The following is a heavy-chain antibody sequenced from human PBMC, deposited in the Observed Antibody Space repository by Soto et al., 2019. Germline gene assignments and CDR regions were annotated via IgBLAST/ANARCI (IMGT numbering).Heavy chain of an antibody. CDR2: IYYSGST. CDR1: GGSITSGGYC. CDR3: ARDGDYFGSGSPPLLSK. Sequence: QVQLQESGPGLVKPSQTLSLTCTVSGGSITSGGYCWTWIRQHPVKGLEWMGHIYYSGSTSYNPSLKSRVTISIDTSKNQFSLKLTSVTAADTAVYYCARDGDYFGSGSPPLLSKWGQGTLVPVSS. V-gene: IGHV4-31*03. D-gene: IGHD3-10*01. J-gene: IGHJ4*02.